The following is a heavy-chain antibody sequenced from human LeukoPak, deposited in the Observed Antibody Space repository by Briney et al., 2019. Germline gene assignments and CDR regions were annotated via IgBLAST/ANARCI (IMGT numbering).Heavy chain of an antibody. CDR1: QLIFSKYG. J-gene: IGHJ4*02. CDR2: ITRSGSNI. D-gene: IGHD3-3*01. V-gene: IGHV3-48*03. Sequence: GGSLRLSCTGSQLIFSKYGLNWVRQSPGKGLEWVSSITRSGSNIDYADSVRGRFTISRDNAKNSLFLHMNSLRVEDTAVYYCARLTIYDDTDYWGQGTLVTVSS. CDR3: ARLTIYDDTDY.